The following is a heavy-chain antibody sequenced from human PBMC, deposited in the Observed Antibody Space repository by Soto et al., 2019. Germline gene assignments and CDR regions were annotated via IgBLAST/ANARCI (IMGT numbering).Heavy chain of an antibody. CDR3: ARGGYYWDN. CDR1: GFTFSNAW. D-gene: IGHD3-3*01. J-gene: IGHJ4*01. Sequence: GGSLRLSCAASGFTFSNAWMSWVRQAPGKGLEWVSYIGSGGTIFYADSVKGRFTISRDNARNSLYLQMNSLRDEDTAVYYCARGGYYWDNCGRGSLVTVSS. V-gene: IGHV3-11*04. CDR2: IGSGGTI.